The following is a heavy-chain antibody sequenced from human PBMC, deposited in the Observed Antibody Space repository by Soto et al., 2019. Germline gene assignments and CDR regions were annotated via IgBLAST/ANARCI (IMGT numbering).Heavy chain of an antibody. Sequence: PSETLSLTCTVSGGSISSEGYYWSWFRQLPGKGLEWIGDIYYSGTTYHNPSLRSRLTISGDASKNQFSLKLSSVAAADKAIYYCARGRGYSYGPYYFDYWGQGTLVTVSS. D-gene: IGHD5-18*01. CDR1: GGSISSEGYY. CDR3: ARGRGYSYGPYYFDY. CDR2: IYYSGTT. V-gene: IGHV4-31*03. J-gene: IGHJ4*02.